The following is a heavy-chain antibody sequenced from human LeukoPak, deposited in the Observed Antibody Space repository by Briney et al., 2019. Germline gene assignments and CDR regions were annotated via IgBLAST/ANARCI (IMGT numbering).Heavy chain of an antibody. CDR1: GGSISSYY. D-gene: IGHD2-8*01. CDR2: IYYSGST. J-gene: IGHJ5*02. V-gene: IGHV4-59*01. CDR3: ARELGNGYNWFDP. Sequence: SETLSLTCTVSGGSISSYYWSWIRQPPGKGLEWIGYIYYSGSTNYNPSLKSRVTISVDTSKNQFSLKLSSVTAADTAVYYCARELGNGYNWFDPWGQGTLVTVSS.